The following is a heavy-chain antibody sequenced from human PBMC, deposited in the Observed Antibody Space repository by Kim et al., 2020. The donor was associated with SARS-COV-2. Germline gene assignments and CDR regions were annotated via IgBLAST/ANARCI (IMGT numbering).Heavy chain of an antibody. CDR2: IYYSGST. CDR3: VSVVPAAGWFDP. CDR1: GGSISSGGYY. D-gene: IGHD2-2*01. V-gene: IGHV4-31*03. J-gene: IGHJ5*02. Sequence: SETLSLTCTVSGGSISSGGYYWSWIRQHPGKGLEWIGYIYYSGSTYYNPSLKSRVTISVDTSKNQFSLKLSSVTAADTAVYYCVSVVPAAGWFDPWGQGTLVTVSS.